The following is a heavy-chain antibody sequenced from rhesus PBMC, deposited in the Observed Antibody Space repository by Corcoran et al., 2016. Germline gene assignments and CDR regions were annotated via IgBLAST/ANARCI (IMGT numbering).Heavy chain of an antibody. Sequence: EVQLVESGGGLVQPGGSLRLSCAASGFTFSNSWMSWVRQAPGKGLEWFARIKSKADGGTADYAASVKGRFTISRDDSKNTLYLQMNSLKTEDTAVYYCTTDLVEVIVAAPLDYWGQGVLVTVSS. V-gene: IGHV3-30*01. CDR3: TTDLVEVIVAAPLDY. CDR2: IKSKADGGTA. D-gene: IGHD2-33*01. CDR1: GFTFSNSW. J-gene: IGHJ4*01.